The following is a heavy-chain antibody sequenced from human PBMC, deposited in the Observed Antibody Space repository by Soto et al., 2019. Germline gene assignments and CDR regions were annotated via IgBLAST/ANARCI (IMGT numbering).Heavy chain of an antibody. D-gene: IGHD6-13*01. J-gene: IGHJ4*02. CDR3: ARVSSVWQPFDY. CDR2: ISYDGSNK. CDR1: GFTFSSYA. Sequence: QVQLVESGGGVVQPGRSLRLSCAASGFTFSSYAMHWVRQAPGKGLEWVAVISYDGSNKYYADSVKGRFTISRDNSKNTLYLQMNSLRAEDTAVYYCARVSSVWQPFDYWGQGTLVTVSS. V-gene: IGHV3-30-3*01.